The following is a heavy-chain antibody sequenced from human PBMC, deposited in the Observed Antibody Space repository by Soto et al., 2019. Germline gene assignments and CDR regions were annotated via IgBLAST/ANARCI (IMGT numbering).Heavy chain of an antibody. V-gene: IGHV3-48*02. CDR1: GFTFSSYS. D-gene: IGHD1-26*01. CDR2: ISSSSSTI. CDR3: ARASPPYSGSPLN. J-gene: IGHJ4*02. Sequence: EVQLVESGGGLVQPGGSLRLSCAASGFTFSSYSMNWVRQAPGKGLEGVSYISSSSSTIYYADSVKGRFTISRDNAKNSLYLQMNSLRDEDTAVYYCARASPPYSGSPLNWGQGTLVTVSS.